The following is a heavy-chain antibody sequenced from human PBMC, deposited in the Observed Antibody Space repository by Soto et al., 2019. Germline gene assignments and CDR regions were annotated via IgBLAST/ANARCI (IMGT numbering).Heavy chain of an antibody. D-gene: IGHD3-22*01. CDR1: GYTFTGYY. J-gene: IGHJ4*02. Sequence: GASVKVSCKASGYTFTGYYMHWVRQAPGQGPEWMGWINPNSGGTNYAQKFQGRVTMTRDTSISTAYMELSRLRSDDTAVYYCASSPYYYDSSGPFDYWGQGTLVTVS. CDR2: INPNSGGT. V-gene: IGHV1-2*02. CDR3: ASSPYYYDSSGPFDY.